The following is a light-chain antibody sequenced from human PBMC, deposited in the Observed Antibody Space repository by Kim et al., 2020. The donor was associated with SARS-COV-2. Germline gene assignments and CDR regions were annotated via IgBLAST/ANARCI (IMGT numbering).Light chain of an antibody. V-gene: IGKV3-11*01. CDR3: QFRIT. J-gene: IGKJ5*01. CDR1: QSVSSY. CDR2: DAS. Sequence: EIVLTQSPATLSLSPGERATLSCRASQSVSSYLAWYQQKPGQAPRLLIYDASNRATGIPARFSGSGSGTDFTLTISSLEPEDFAVYYCQFRITFGQGTRLEIK.